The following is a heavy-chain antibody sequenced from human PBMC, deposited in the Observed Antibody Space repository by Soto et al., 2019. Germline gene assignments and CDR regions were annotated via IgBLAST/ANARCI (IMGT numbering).Heavy chain of an antibody. CDR2: INHSGSS. CDR1: GGSISSYY. V-gene: IGHV4-34*01. Sequence: SETLSLTCTVSGGSISSYYWSWIRQTPGKGLQWIGQINHSGSSIYNPSLKNRVTISTMSNNKFSLELSSVTAADTAVYYCTRGLFSGSYYSGGWYYFDSWGQGTMVTVSS. J-gene: IGHJ4*02. CDR3: TRGLFSGSYYSGGWYYFDS. D-gene: IGHD1-26*01.